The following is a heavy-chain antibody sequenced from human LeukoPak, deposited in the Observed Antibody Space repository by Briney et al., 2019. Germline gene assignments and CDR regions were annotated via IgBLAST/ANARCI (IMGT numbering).Heavy chain of an antibody. Sequence: ASVKVSCKASGGTFSTYAISWVRQAPGQGLEWMGWISAYNGNTNYAQKLQGRVTMTTDTSTSTAYMEVRSLRSDDTAVYYCARDYGGWFDPWGQGTLVTVSS. CDR2: ISAYNGNT. V-gene: IGHV1-18*01. CDR3: ARDYGGWFDP. D-gene: IGHD4-23*01. CDR1: GGTFSTYA. J-gene: IGHJ5*02.